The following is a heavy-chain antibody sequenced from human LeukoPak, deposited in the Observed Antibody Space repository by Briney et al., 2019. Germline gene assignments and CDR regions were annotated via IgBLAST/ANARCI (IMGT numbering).Heavy chain of an antibody. V-gene: IGHV4-39*06. CDR3: ARDPLGYCSSTSCYASWFDP. J-gene: IGHJ5*02. CDR1: GGSISSSSYY. CDR2: IYYSGST. Sequence: SETLSLTCTVSGGSISSSSYYWGWIRQPPGKGLEWIGSIYYSGSTYYNPSLKSRVTISVDTSKNQFPLKLSSVTAADTAVYYCARDPLGYCSSTSCYASWFDPWGQGTLVTVSS. D-gene: IGHD2-2*01.